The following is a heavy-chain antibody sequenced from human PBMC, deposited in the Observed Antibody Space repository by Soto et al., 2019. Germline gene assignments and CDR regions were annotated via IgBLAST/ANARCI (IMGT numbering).Heavy chain of an antibody. Sequence: EVQLLESGGGLVQPGGSLRLSCAASGFTFSSYAMSWVRQAPGKGLEWVSAISGSGGSTYYADSVKGRFTISRDNSKNTLYLQMNSLRAEDTAVYYCAKTPPIIAARRPGWFDPWGQGTLVSVSS. V-gene: IGHV3-23*01. CDR1: GFTFSSYA. J-gene: IGHJ5*02. CDR2: ISGSGGST. CDR3: AKTPPIIAARRPGWFDP. D-gene: IGHD6-6*01.